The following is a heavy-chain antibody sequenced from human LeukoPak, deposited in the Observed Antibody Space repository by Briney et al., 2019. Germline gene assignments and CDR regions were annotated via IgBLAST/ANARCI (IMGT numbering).Heavy chain of an antibody. V-gene: IGHV3-21*01. CDR3: ARDRDWNSGFDY. CDR1: GFTFSSYV. Sequence: GGSLRLSCAASGFTFSSYVMHWVRRAPGKGLEWVSSISTSSSYIYYADSVKGRFTISRDNAKNSLYLQMNSLRADDTAVYYCARDRDWNSGFDYWGQGTLVTVSS. D-gene: IGHD1-7*01. J-gene: IGHJ4*02. CDR2: ISTSSSYI.